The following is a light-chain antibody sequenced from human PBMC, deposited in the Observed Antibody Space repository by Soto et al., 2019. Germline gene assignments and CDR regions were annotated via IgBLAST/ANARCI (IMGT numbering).Light chain of an antibody. CDR2: DAS. CDR1: QSVSSNY. CDR3: QQYGSSPST. J-gene: IGKJ1*01. V-gene: IGKV3-20*01. Sequence: EIVLTQSPGTLSLPPGERATLSCRASQSVSSNYLAWYQQEPGQAPRVLIYDASTRATGIPDRFSGSGSGTDFTLTISRLEPEDFAVYYCQQYGSSPSTFGQGTKVEIK.